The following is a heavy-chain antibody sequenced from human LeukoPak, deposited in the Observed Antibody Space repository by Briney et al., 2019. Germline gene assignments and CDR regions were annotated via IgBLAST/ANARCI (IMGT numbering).Heavy chain of an antibody. Sequence: SETLSLTCTVSGGSISSGGYYWSWIRQHPGKGLEWIGYMYYSGSTYHNPSLKSRVTISVDTSKNQFSLKLSSVTAADTAVYYCARHYPVVITTSHFDYWGQGTLVTVSS. CDR1: GGSISSGGYY. CDR2: MYYSGST. D-gene: IGHD3-22*01. CDR3: ARHYPVVITTSHFDY. V-gene: IGHV4-31*03. J-gene: IGHJ4*02.